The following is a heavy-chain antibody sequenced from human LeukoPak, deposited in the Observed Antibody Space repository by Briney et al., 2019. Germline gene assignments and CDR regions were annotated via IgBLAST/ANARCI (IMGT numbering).Heavy chain of an antibody. D-gene: IGHD3-3*01. CDR2: ISSSRRAI. Sequence: TGGSLRLSCAASGFSFSSFGFNWVRQAPGKGREWMSYISSSRRAISYADSVRGRVTVSRENAKNSLFLEMSSLRAEDTAVYYCAREGCYYDSGSGPEPCYNYYMAVWGKGTTVTVSS. V-gene: IGHV3-48*01. CDR1: GFSFSSFG. CDR3: AREGCYYDSGSGPEPCYNYYMAV. J-gene: IGHJ6*03.